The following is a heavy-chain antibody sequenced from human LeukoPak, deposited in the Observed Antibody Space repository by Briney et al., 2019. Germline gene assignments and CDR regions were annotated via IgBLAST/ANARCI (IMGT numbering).Heavy chain of an antibody. CDR2: IRYDGSNK. J-gene: IGHJ4*02. CDR3: ATETSGTTGTLDY. D-gene: IGHD1-1*01. CDR1: GFTFSSYG. Sequence: PGGSLRLSCAASGFTFSSYGMHWVRQAPGKGLEWVAFIRYDGSNKYYADSVKGRFTTSRDNSKNTLYLQMNSLRAEDTAVYYCATETSGTTGTLDYWGQGTLVTVSS. V-gene: IGHV3-30*02.